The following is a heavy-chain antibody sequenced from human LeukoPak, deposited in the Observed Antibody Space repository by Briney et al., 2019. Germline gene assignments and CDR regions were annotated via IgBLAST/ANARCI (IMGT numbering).Heavy chain of an antibody. CDR2: MNPNSGNT. V-gene: IGHV1-8*01. J-gene: IGHJ4*02. CDR1: GYTFTSYD. CDR3: ARGLFSYDFWSGYYKSSTIDY. D-gene: IGHD3-3*01. Sequence: ASVKVSCEASGYTFTSYDINWVRQATGQGLEWMGWMNPNSGNTSYAQKFQGRVTMTRNTSISTAYMELSSLRSEDTAEYYCARGLFSYDFWSGYYKSSTIDYWGQGTLVTVSS.